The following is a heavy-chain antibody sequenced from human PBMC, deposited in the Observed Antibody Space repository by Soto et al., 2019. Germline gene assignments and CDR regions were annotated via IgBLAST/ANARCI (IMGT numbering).Heavy chain of an antibody. J-gene: IGHJ6*02. CDR2: INPKFGDT. CDR3: ARNMDYYYGRGSGNGHGV. CDR1: GYTFTAYH. D-gene: IGHD3-10*02. Sequence: QVRLVQSGAEVKEPGDSVRVSCEASGYTFTAYHIHWVRQAPGQGLEWMGWINPKFGDTGYAQDFQGRVSMTSDMFISTVYMELSRLTSDDTAIYYCARNMDYYYGRGSGNGHGVWGQGTTVTVCS. V-gene: IGHV1-2*02.